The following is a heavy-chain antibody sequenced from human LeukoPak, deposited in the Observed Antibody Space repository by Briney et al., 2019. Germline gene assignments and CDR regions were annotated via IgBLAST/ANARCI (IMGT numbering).Heavy chain of an antibody. CDR3: ARNRLAYSSSWAFDY. CDR2: INHSGST. CDR1: GGSFSGYY. D-gene: IGHD6-13*01. V-gene: IGHV4-34*01. J-gene: IGHJ4*02. Sequence: SETLSLTCAVYGGSFSGYYWSWIRQPPGKGLEWIGEINHSGSTNYNPSLKSRDTISVDTSKNQFSLKLSSVTAADTAVYYCARNRLAYSSSWAFDYWGQGTLVTVSS.